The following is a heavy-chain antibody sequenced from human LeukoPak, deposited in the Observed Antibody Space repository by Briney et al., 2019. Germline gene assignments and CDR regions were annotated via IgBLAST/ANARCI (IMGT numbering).Heavy chain of an antibody. Sequence: PGGSLRLSCAASGFTFDDYAMHWVRQAPGKGLEWVSGISWNSGSIGYADSVKGRFIISRDNAENSLYLQMNSLRAEDTALYYCAKDFFPWGDSSSWGAFDIWGQGTMVTVSS. CDR2: ISWNSGSI. CDR1: GFTFDDYA. V-gene: IGHV3-9*01. CDR3: AKDFFPWGDSSSWGAFDI. D-gene: IGHD6-13*01. J-gene: IGHJ3*02.